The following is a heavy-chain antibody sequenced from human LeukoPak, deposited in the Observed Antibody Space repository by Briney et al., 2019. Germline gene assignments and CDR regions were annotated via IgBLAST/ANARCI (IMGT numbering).Heavy chain of an antibody. J-gene: IGHJ4*02. Sequence: GGSLRLSCAASGFTVSSNYMSWVRQAPGKGLEWVSVIYSGGSTYYADSVKGRFTISRDNSKNTVYLQMNSLRAEDTAVYYCARLRGSGWYGDYWGQGTLVTVSS. V-gene: IGHV3-53*01. CDR2: IYSGGST. CDR3: ARLRGSGWYGDY. D-gene: IGHD6-19*01. CDR1: GFTVSSNY.